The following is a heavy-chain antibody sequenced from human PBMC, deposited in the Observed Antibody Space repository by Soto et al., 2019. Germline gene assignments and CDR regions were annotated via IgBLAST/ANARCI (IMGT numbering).Heavy chain of an antibody. CDR3: ARQVSGSFRAGGFDP. CDR2: IYYSGST. CDR1: GGSISSSSYY. V-gene: IGHV4-39*01. J-gene: IGHJ5*02. D-gene: IGHD3-10*01. Sequence: QLQLQESGPGLVKPSETLSLTCTVSGGSISSSSYYWGWIRQPPGKGLEWIASIYYSGSTYYNPSLKSRVTISVDTSKNQFSLKLSSVTAADTAVYYCARQVSGSFRAGGFDPWGQGTLVTVSS.